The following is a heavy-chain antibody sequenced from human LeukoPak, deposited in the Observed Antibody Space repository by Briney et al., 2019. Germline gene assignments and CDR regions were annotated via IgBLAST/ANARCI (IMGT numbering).Heavy chain of an antibody. D-gene: IGHD6-19*01. CDR3: ARDLALAALEG. Sequence: PGGSLRLSCVASGFTFSSYGMHWVRQAPGKGLEWVAVIWSDGSKEYYADSVKGRFTISRDISKNTLYLQMNSLRVEDTAVYYCARDLALAALEGWGQGTLVTVSS. J-gene: IGHJ4*02. CDR2: IWSDGSKE. CDR1: GFTFSSYG. V-gene: IGHV3-33*01.